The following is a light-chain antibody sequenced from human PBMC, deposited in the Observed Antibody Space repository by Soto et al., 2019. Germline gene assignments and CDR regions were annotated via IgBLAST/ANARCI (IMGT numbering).Light chain of an antibody. Sequence: QSVLTQPPSMSGSPGQSITISYTGTSSDVGGYNYVSWYQQHPGKAPKLMIYEVSNRPSGVSNRFSGSKSGNTASLTISGLQAEDEADYYCSSYTSSSTVFGTGTKVTVL. V-gene: IGLV2-14*01. CDR2: EVS. CDR1: SSDVGGYNY. CDR3: SSYTSSSTV. J-gene: IGLJ1*01.